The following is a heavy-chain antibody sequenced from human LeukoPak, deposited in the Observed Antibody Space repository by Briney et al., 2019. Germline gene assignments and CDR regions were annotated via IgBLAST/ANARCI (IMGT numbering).Heavy chain of an antibody. CDR1: GGSFSGYY. D-gene: IGHD3-22*01. Sequence: SETLSLTCAVYGGSFSGYYWSWIRQPPGKGLEWIGEINHSGSTNYNPSLKSRVTISEDTSKNQFSLKLSSVTAADTAVYYCATFYYYDSSGYYSPHFDYWGQGTLVTVSS. J-gene: IGHJ4*02. V-gene: IGHV4-34*01. CDR3: ATFYYYDSSGYYSPHFDY. CDR2: INHSGST.